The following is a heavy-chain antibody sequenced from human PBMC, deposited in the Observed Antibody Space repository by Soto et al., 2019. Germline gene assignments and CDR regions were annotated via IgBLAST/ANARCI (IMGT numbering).Heavy chain of an antibody. CDR3: ARDPLPILDVTATPPFEY. CDR1: GYIFTDYY. J-gene: IGHJ4*01. V-gene: IGHV1-2*02. D-gene: IGHD2-15*01. CDR2: INSNIGGT. Sequence: ASVKVSCKASGYIFTDYYIHWVRQAPGQGLEWMGWINSNIGGTNYAEKFQGRVTMTRDTSIRTANMELSGLTYDDTAVYYCARDPLPILDVTATPPFEYWGQGKPVIVSS.